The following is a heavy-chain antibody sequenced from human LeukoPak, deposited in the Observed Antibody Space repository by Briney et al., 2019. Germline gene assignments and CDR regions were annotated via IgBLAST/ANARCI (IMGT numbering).Heavy chain of an antibody. CDR1: GGSISSYY. D-gene: IGHD6-13*01. CDR3: ARHLRSLSIAAAGTGFDY. J-gene: IGHJ4*02. V-gene: IGHV4-59*08. Sequence: SETLSLTCTVSGGSISSYYWSWIRQPPGKGLEWIGYIYYSGSTNYNPSLKSRVTISVDTSKNQFSLKLSSVTAADTAVYYCARHLRSLSIAAAGTGFDYWGQGTLVTVSS. CDR2: IYYSGST.